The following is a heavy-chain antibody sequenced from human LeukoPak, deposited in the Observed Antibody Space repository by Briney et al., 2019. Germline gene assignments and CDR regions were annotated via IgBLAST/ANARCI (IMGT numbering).Heavy chain of an antibody. V-gene: IGHV3-23*01. Sequence: GGSLRLSCEASGFTFSSYAMSWVRQAPGKGLEWVSAISGSGGNTYYTDSVKGRFTISRDNSKNTLFLQMNSLRAEDTAVYYCAKQELGISQGSDYWGQGTLVTVSS. D-gene: IGHD7-27*01. J-gene: IGHJ4*02. CDR2: ISGSGGNT. CDR1: GFTFSSYA. CDR3: AKQELGISQGSDY.